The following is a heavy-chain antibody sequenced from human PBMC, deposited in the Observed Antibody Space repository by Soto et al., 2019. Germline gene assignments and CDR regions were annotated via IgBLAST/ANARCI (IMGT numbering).Heavy chain of an antibody. V-gene: IGHV4-39*01. J-gene: IGHJ5*02. CDR3: ARPRGKSDWFDP. CDR2: IYYSGST. Sequence: PSETLSLTCTVSGGSISSSSYYWGWIRQPPGKGLEWIGSIYYSGSTYYNPSLKSRVTISVDTPKNQFSLKLSSVTAADTAVYYCARPRGKSDWFDPWGQGTLVTVSS. CDR1: GGSISSSSYY.